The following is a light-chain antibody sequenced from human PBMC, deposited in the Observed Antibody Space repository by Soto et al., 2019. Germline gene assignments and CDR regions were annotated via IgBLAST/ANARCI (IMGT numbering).Light chain of an antibody. J-gene: IGKJ2*01. Sequence: DLQMTQSPSSLSASVGDRVTITCRASQTISNYVNWYQQKPGKAPKLLIHAASSLRSGVPSRFSGSGSGTDFTLTISSLQPEDFATYYCQQSYSTLPYVFGQGTKVEIK. CDR2: AAS. CDR1: QTISNY. V-gene: IGKV1-39*01. CDR3: QQSYSTLPYV.